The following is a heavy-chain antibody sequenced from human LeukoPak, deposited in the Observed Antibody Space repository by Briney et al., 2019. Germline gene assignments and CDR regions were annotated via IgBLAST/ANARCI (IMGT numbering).Heavy chain of an antibody. V-gene: IGHV3-30*02. D-gene: IGHD3-22*01. Sequence: GGSLRLSCAASGFTFSSYGMHWVRQAPGKGLEWAAFIRYDGSNKYYADSVKGRFTISRDNSKNTLYLQMNSLRAEDTAVYYCAKDSYYYDSSGYSAFDIWGQGTMVTVSS. CDR2: IRYDGSNK. CDR1: GFTFSSYG. CDR3: AKDSYYYDSSGYSAFDI. J-gene: IGHJ3*02.